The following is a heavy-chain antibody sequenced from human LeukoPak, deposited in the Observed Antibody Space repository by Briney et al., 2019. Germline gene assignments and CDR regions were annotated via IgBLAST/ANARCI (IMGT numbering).Heavy chain of an antibody. CDR1: GFTFSSYA. J-gene: IGHJ4*02. V-gene: IGHV3-23*01. CDR2: ISSSGTST. D-gene: IGHD2-15*01. CDR3: AKGLGDSCYSALDY. Sequence: GGSLRLSCAASGFTFSSYAMSWVRQAPGKGLEWVSGISSSGTSTYYADFVKGRTTISRDNSKNTLYVQMNSLRAEDTAVYYCAKGLGDSCYSALDYWGQGTLVTVSS.